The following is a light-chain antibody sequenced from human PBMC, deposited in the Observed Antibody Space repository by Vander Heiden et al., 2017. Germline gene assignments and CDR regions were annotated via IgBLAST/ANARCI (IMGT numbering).Light chain of an antibody. CDR3: SAYTASSTLV. J-gene: IGLJ2*01. CDR1: RNVFVTFHY. V-gene: IGLV2-14*01. CDR2: ELT. Sequence: QPPLAQPASVSASPRQSIHIPCSGSRNVFVTFHYVFCYQPHLRKAPKLIIFELTNRPSGVSDRFSGSKSGTVASLTISGLQAEDEADYHCSAYTASSTLVFGGGTKLTVL.